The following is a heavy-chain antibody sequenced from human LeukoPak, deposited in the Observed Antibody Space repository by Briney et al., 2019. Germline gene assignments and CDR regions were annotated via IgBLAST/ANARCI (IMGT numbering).Heavy chain of an antibody. D-gene: IGHD1-14*01. CDR1: GFTFSSYA. V-gene: IGHV3-64D*06. CDR2: ISSNGGST. Sequence: GGSLRLSCSASGFTFSSYAMHWVRQAPGKGLEYVSAISSNGGSTYYADSVKGRFTISRGNSKNTLYLQMSSLRAEDTAVYYCVKSPESYYYGMDVWGQGTTVTVSS. J-gene: IGHJ6*02. CDR3: VKSPESYYYGMDV.